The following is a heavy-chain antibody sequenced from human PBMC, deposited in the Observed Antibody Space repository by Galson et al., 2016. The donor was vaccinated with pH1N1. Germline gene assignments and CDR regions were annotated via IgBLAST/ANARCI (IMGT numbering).Heavy chain of an antibody. CDR1: GFTFTNYW. Sequence: SLRLSCAASGFTFTNYWMHWVRQAPGKGLEWVANIKQDGSEKYYVDSVKGRFTISRDNAKNSLYLQMNSVRAEDTAVYYCARSVGSGSAYWGQGTLVTVSS. V-gene: IGHV3-7*03. CDR2: IKQDGSEK. D-gene: IGHD3-10*01. J-gene: IGHJ4*02. CDR3: ARSVGSGSAY.